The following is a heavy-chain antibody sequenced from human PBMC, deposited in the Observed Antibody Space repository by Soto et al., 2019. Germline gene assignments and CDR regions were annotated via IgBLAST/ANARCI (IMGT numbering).Heavy chain of an antibody. Sequence: SETLSLTCTVSRGSISSYCWTWIRQPPGKGMEWIGYIYYNGSTNYNPSLKSRVTISVDTSKNQFSLKLSSVTAADTAVYYCARDRPARASGYPLSPPYYYYVMDVWGQGTTVTVSS. J-gene: IGHJ6*02. CDR3: ARDRPARASGYPLSPPYYYYVMDV. D-gene: IGHD5-12*01. CDR2: IYYNGST. V-gene: IGHV4-59*01. CDR1: RGSISSYC.